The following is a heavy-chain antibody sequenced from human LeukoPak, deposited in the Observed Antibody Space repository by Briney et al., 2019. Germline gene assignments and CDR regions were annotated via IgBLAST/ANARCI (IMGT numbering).Heavy chain of an antibody. J-gene: IGHJ4*02. CDR2: INTNSGGT. CDR3: ATDIEDYDSTFAN. CDR1: GYTLTAHY. V-gene: IGHV1-2*06. D-gene: IGHD3-22*01. Sequence: GASVKVSCKASGYTLTAHYIHWVRQAPGRGLEWMGRINTNSGGTKYAQRFQGRVTMTRDTSISTAYMDLSRLGSDDTAVYYCATDIEDYDSTFANWGQGTLVTVSS.